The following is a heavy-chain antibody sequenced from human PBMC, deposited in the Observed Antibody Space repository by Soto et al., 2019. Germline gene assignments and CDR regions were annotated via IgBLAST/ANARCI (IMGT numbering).Heavy chain of an antibody. J-gene: IGHJ6*03. V-gene: IGHV3-66*01. CDR3: ARDGPGHKYSSSYPTVYNYYMDV. Sequence: GGSLRLSCAASGFTVSSNYMSWVRQAPGKGLEWVSVIYSGGSTYYADSVKGRFTISRDNSKNTLYLQMNSLRAEDTAVYYCARDGPGHKYSSSYPTVYNYYMDVWGKGTTVTVSS. CDR1: GFTVSSNY. CDR2: IYSGGST. D-gene: IGHD6-6*01.